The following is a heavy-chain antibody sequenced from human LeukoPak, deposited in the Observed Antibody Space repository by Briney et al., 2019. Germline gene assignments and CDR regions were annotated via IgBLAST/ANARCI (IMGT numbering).Heavy chain of an antibody. CDR2: IYHTGRT. Sequence: PSETLSLTCTVSGGSISSYSYWSWIRLPPGKGLEWVGYIYHTGRTAYNPSLKSRVTISVDTSKNQFSLKLSSVTAADTAVYYCARSRTGYFDYWGQGTLVTVSS. CDR3: ARSRTGYFDY. V-gene: IGHV4-59*12. CDR1: GGSISSYSY. J-gene: IGHJ4*02. D-gene: IGHD1-14*01.